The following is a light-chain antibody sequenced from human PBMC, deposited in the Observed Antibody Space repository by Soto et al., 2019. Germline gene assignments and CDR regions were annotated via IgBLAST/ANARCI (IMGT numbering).Light chain of an antibody. CDR2: GAS. V-gene: IGKV3-11*01. CDR1: QNIRTF. J-gene: IGKJ1*01. Sequence: EVVLTQSPATLSLSPGERATLSCRASQNIRTFLDWYQQKPGQAPRLLIYGASNRATGIPARFSGSGSGTDFTLTISSLESEDFAVYYCQQHSHWPPWTFGQWTRVEI. CDR3: QQHSHWPPWT.